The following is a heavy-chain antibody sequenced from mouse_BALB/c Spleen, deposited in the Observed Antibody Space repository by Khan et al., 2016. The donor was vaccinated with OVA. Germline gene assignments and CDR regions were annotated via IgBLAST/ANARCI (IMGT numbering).Heavy chain of an antibody. CDR1: GYTFTTAG. CDR2: INTHSGVP. D-gene: IGHD2-4*01. CDR3: ARSPTMMYALDS. J-gene: IGHJ4*01. Sequence: QIQLVQSGPELKKPGETVRISCKASGYTFTTAGMQWVQKMPGKGLKWIGWINTHSGVPKYAEDFKGRFAFSLETSANTAYLQISNLKNEDTATYFCARSPTMMYALDSWGQGTSVTGSS. V-gene: IGHV9-4*02.